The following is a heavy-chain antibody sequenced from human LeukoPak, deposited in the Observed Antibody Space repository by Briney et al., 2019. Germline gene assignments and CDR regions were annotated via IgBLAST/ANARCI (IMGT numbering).Heavy chain of an antibody. V-gene: IGHV3-49*04. CDR1: GFTLSRYA. Sequence: GGSLRLSCAASGFTLSRYAMRWVRQPAGRGLEWGGFIRRRAYGGAAEYAASVKGRFIISRDDSKGIAYLQMNSLKTEDTAVYYCSRNGLVDFDYWGQGSRVIVSP. CDR2: IRRRAYGGAA. J-gene: IGHJ4*02. CDR3: SRNGLVDFDY.